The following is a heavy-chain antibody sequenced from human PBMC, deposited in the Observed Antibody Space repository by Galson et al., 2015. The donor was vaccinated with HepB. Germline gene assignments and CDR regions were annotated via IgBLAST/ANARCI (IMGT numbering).Heavy chain of an antibody. CDR3: AKDGGEKDGSRKRAADF. Sequence: SLRLSCAASGFTFRNYAMSWVRQAPGKGLEWVSCIRGSGGSAYHADSVRGRFTISRDNSKNTLYLQMNSLRVEDTAVYYCAKDGGEKDGSRKRAADFWGQGTLVTVSS. J-gene: IGHJ4*02. D-gene: IGHD5-24*01. CDR2: IRGSGGSA. V-gene: IGHV3-23*01. CDR1: GFTFRNYA.